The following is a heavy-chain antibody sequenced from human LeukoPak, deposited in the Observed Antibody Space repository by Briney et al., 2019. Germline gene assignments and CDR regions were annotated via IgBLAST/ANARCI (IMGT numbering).Heavy chain of an antibody. CDR2: IYHSGSN. Sequence: PSETLSLTCAVSGGSISSSNWWSGARPPPGKGLEGIGEIYHSGSNHYNPSLKSRVTISVDKSKTHFSPKPSSATAADTAVYYCASQSTTVTKVGYWGQGTLVTVSS. V-gene: IGHV4-4*02. CDR3: ASQSTTVTKVGY. J-gene: IGHJ4*02. D-gene: IGHD4-17*01. CDR1: GGSISSSNW.